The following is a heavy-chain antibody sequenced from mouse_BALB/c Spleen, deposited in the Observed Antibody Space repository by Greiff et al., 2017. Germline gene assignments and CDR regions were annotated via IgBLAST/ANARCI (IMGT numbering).Heavy chain of an antibody. Sequence: EVKLMESGGGLVKPGGSLKLSCAASGFTFSSYAMSWVRQSPEKRLEWVAEISSGGSYTYYPDTVTGRFTISRDNAKNTLYLEMSSLRSEDTAMYYCAREDDYGGAWFAYWGQGTLVTVSA. V-gene: IGHV5-9-4*01. CDR3: AREDDYGGAWFAY. D-gene: IGHD2-4*01. CDR1: GFTFSSYA. J-gene: IGHJ3*01. CDR2: ISSGGSYT.